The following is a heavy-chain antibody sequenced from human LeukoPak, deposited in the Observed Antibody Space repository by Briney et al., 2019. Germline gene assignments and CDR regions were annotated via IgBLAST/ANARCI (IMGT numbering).Heavy chain of an antibody. V-gene: IGHV3-23*01. CDR3: ARDLEIAVATLIDY. D-gene: IGHD6-19*01. Sequence: PGGSLRLSCAASGFTFSSYAMNWVRQAPGKGLEWVSAISPRDTNTFYADSVKGRFTISRDNSKNTLYLQMNSLRAEDTAVYYCARDLEIAVATLIDYWGQGTLVTVSS. CDR2: ISPRDTNT. CDR1: GFTFSSYA. J-gene: IGHJ4*02.